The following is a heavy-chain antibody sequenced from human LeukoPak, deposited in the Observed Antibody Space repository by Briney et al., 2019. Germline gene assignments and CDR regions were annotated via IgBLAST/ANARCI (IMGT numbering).Heavy chain of an antibody. V-gene: IGHV4-4*07. D-gene: IGHD6-19*01. CDR3: ARRDYSTGWSFDK. CDR1: GGSISNYQ. Sequence: PSETLSLTCTVSGGSISNYQWTWIRQPAGKGLEWIGQIHTSGSTNYNPPPKSRVTMSIDTAENQVSLTMRSVTAADTALYYCARRDYSTGWSFDKWGQGTLVTVSS. CDR2: IHTSGST. J-gene: IGHJ4*02.